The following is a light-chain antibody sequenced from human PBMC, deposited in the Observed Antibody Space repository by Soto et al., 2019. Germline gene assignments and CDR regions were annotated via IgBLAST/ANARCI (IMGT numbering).Light chain of an antibody. CDR1: QSVSSN. CDR3: QQYNNWHIT. Sequence: EIVMTQSPDTLSVSPGERATLSCRASQSVSSNLAWYQQKPGQAPRLLIYGASTRATGIPARFSGSGSGTEFTLTSRSLQSEDFVVYYCQQYNNWHITFGQGTRLEIK. V-gene: IGKV3-15*01. J-gene: IGKJ5*01. CDR2: GAS.